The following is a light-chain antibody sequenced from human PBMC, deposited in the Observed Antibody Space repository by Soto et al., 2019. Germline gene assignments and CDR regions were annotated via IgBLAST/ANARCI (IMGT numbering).Light chain of an antibody. Sequence: EIVLTQSPGTLSLSPGERATLSCRASQTIVGSYLAWYQQKPGQAPRLLIYGASTRASGIPDRFSGGGSGTDVTLTISRLEPEDSAVYYCQLGGFGQGTKVEIQ. CDR1: QTIVGSY. J-gene: IGKJ1*01. V-gene: IGKV3-20*01. CDR3: QLGG. CDR2: GAS.